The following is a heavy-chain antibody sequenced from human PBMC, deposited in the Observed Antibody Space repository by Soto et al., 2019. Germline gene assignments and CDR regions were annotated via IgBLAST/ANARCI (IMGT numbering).Heavy chain of an antibody. Sequence: QVQLVQSGAEVKKPGASVKVSCKASGYTFTGYYMHWVRQAPGQGLEWMGWINPNRGGTNYAQKFQGWVTMTRDTSISTAYMELSRLRSDDTAVYYCARDGHDYGVTGAFDIWGQGTMVTVSS. D-gene: IGHD4-17*01. J-gene: IGHJ3*02. CDR1: GYTFTGYY. CDR2: INPNRGGT. V-gene: IGHV1-2*04. CDR3: ARDGHDYGVTGAFDI.